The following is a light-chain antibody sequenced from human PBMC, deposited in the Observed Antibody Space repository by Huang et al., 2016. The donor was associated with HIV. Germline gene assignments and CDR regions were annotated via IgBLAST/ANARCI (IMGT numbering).Light chain of an antibody. Sequence: AIQMTQSPSSLSASVGDRVTITCRASQDIRNELGWYQQKPGKAPKLLIYSASSLQSGVPSRFIGSGSGTEFTLTISSLQPEDFATYYCLQNYAFPRMFGQGTKVEIK. CDR2: SAS. J-gene: IGKJ1*01. CDR1: QDIRNE. V-gene: IGKV1-6*01. CDR3: LQNYAFPRM.